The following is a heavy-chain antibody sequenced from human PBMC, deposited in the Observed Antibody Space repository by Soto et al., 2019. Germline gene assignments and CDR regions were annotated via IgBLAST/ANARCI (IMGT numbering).Heavy chain of an antibody. CDR2: IYYSGST. CDR3: ARAMREWLRNNYYYYGMDV. V-gene: IGHV4-31*03. D-gene: IGHD3-3*01. Sequence: SENLSLTCTVSGGSISSGGYYWSWIRQHPGKGLEWIGYIYYSGSTYYNPSLKSRVTISVDTSKNQFSLKLSSVTAADTAVYYCARAMREWLRNNYYYYGMDVWGQGTTVTVSS. CDR1: GGSISSGGYY. J-gene: IGHJ6*02.